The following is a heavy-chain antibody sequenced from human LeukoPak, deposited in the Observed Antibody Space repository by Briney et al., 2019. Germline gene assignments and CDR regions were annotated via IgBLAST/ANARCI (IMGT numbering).Heavy chain of an antibody. Sequence: PGGSLRLSCAAPGFNFSDYYMSLIRPGPGKGLEWLSYISSGSTYTNYADSVKGRFTISRDNAKNSLYLQMNSLRAEDTAVYYCARNPPDCSGGTCYQVYWGQGTLVTVSS. CDR3: ARNPPDCSGGTCYQVY. J-gene: IGHJ4*02. D-gene: IGHD2-15*01. CDR2: ISSGSTYT. CDR1: GFNFSDYY. V-gene: IGHV3-11*06.